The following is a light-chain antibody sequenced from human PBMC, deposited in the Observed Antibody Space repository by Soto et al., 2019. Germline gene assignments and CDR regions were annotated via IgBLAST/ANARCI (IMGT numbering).Light chain of an antibody. CDR3: QVWHSDDHDYV. V-gene: IGLV3-21*02. CDR2: DDS. J-gene: IGLJ1*01. CDR1: KIVFKS. Sequence: SYELTQPPSLSVAPGQTATITCGGKKIVFKSVNWYQQEPGQAPVLVVYDDSARPSGVPARFSGSSSGNTATLTISRVEDGDEADYYCQVWHSDDHDYVFGSGTKVTVL.